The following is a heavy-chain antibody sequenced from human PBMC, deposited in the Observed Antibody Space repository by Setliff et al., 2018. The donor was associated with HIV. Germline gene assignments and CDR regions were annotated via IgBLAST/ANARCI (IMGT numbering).Heavy chain of an antibody. CDR1: GFIFDDYA. D-gene: IGHD2-15*01. V-gene: IGHV3-43D*04. Sequence: GGSLRLSCAASGFIFDDYAMHWVRQVPGKGLEWVALISWNGGTTNYVGSVKGRFTISRDNAKNSLYLQMDSLRAEDTAVYYCAKLAGGTSPDGYYYYMDVWGKGTTVTVSS. J-gene: IGHJ6*03. CDR3: AKLAGGTSPDGYYYYMDV. CDR2: ISWNGGTT.